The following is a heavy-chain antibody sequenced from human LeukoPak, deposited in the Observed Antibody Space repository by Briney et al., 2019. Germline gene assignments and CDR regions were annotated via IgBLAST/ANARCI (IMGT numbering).Heavy chain of an antibody. CDR3: ATGYSDSLRSPLDS. CDR1: GLTFNNYA. CDR2: ISGRGGNT. Sequence: PEGSLRLSCAASGLTFNNYALTWIRQAPGKGLEWVSSISGRGGNTYYADSVKGRFTISRDDSKNTLFLQMNSLRAEDTAVYYCATGYSDSLRSPLDSWGQGTLVTVSS. V-gene: IGHV3-23*01. J-gene: IGHJ5*01. D-gene: IGHD3-22*01.